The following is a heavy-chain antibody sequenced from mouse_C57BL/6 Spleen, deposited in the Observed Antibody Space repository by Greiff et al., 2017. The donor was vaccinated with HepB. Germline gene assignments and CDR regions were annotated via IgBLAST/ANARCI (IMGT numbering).Heavy chain of an antibody. Sequence: EVKLQESGEGLVKPGGSLKLSCAASGFTFSSYAMSWVRQTPEKRLEWVAYISSGGDYIYYADTVKGRFTISRDNARNTLYLQMSSLKSEDTAMYYCTREGFNSYFDYWGQGTTLTVSS. CDR2: ISSGGDYI. D-gene: IGHD1-3*01. J-gene: IGHJ2*01. CDR1: GFTFSSYA. V-gene: IGHV5-9-1*02. CDR3: TREGFNSYFDY.